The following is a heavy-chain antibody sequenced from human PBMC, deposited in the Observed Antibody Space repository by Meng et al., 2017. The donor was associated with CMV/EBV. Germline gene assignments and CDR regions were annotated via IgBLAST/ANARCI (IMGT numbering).Heavy chain of an antibody. CDR1: GFTVSSNY. Sequence: GESLKIPCAASGFTVSSNYMSWVRQAPGKGLEWVSVIYSGGSTYYADSVKGRFTISRDNSKNTLYLQMNSLRAEDTAVYYCARAGAAAAIFDYWGQGTLVTVSS. J-gene: IGHJ4*02. CDR3: ARAGAAAAIFDY. D-gene: IGHD6-13*01. CDR2: IYSGGST. V-gene: IGHV3-66*02.